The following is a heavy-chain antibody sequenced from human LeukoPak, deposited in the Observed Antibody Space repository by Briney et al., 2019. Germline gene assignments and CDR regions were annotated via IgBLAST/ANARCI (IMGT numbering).Heavy chain of an antibody. V-gene: IGHV1-69*13. CDR1: GGTFSSYA. CDR2: IIPIFGTA. Sequence: GASVKVSCKASGGTFSSYAISWVRQAPGQGLEWMGGIIPIFGTANYAQKFQGRVTITADESTSTAYMELSSLRSEDTAVYYCARDRVLDTAMVMGNWFDPWGQGTLVTVSS. D-gene: IGHD5-18*01. J-gene: IGHJ5*02. CDR3: ARDRVLDTAMVMGNWFDP.